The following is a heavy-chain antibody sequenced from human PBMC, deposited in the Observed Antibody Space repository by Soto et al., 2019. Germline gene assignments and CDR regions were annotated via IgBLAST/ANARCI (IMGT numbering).Heavy chain of an antibody. Sequence: SETLSLTCAVSGGSISSGGYSWSWIRQPPGKGLEWIGYIYHSGSTYYNPSLKSRVTISVDRSKNQFSLKLSSVTAADTAVYYCARARHNSYGSRDAFDIWGQGTMVTVSS. V-gene: IGHV4-30-2*01. CDR2: IYHSGST. CDR1: GGSISSGGYS. J-gene: IGHJ3*02. D-gene: IGHD5-18*01. CDR3: ARARHNSYGSRDAFDI.